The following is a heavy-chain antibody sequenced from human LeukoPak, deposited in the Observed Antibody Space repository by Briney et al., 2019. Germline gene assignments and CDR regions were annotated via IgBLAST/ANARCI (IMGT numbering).Heavy chain of an antibody. J-gene: IGHJ4*02. V-gene: IGHV3-53*01. D-gene: IGHD6-13*01. CDR2: IYSGADT. CDR1: GFIVSTNY. Sequence: GGSLRLSCVASGFIVSTNYMSWVRQAPGKGLEWVSVIYSGADTYYADSVKGRFTVSRDNSKNTVYLQMNSLRAEDTAVYYCARGAAGGSGGIDYWGQGTLVTVSS. CDR3: ARGAAGGSGGIDY.